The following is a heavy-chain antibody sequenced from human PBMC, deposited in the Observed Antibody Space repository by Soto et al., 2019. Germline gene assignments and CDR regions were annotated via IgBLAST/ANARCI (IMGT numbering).Heavy chain of an antibody. CDR2: IDHSGYT. Sequence: SETLSLTCAVYGGSFSGYYWNWIRQPPGKGLEWIGEIDHSGYTNYNPSLKSRVTISVDTSKSQFSLRLTSVTAADTAVYYCARVRDWFDPWGQGTLVTVSS. J-gene: IGHJ5*02. CDR1: GGSFSGYY. CDR3: ARVRDWFDP. D-gene: IGHD3-3*01. V-gene: IGHV4-34*01.